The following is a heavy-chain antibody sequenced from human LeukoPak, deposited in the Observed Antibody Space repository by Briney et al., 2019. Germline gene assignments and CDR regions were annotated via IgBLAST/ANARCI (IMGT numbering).Heavy chain of an antibody. Sequence: GGSLRLSCAASGFTFSSYTMSWVRQAPGKGLEWVSAISGSGGSTYYADSVKGRFTISRDNSKNTLYLQMNSLRAEDTAVYYCAKNVSHYDILTGCFDYWGQGTLVTVSS. CDR2: ISGSGGST. CDR1: GFTFSSYT. CDR3: AKNVSHYDILTGCFDY. D-gene: IGHD3-9*01. J-gene: IGHJ4*02. V-gene: IGHV3-23*01.